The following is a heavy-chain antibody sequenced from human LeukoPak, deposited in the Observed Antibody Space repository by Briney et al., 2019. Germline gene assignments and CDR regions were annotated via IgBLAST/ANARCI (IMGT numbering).Heavy chain of an antibody. Sequence: SETLSLTCTVSGGSISSYYWSWIRQPPGKGLEWIGYIYYSGSTNYNPSLKSRVTISVDTSKNQFSLKLSSVTAADTAVYYCARGDGYTQRPYYYYYYGMGVWGQGTTVTVSS. CDR1: GGSISSYY. V-gene: IGHV4-59*01. CDR3: ARGDGYTQRPYYYYYYGMGV. CDR2: IYYSGST. D-gene: IGHD5-24*01. J-gene: IGHJ6*02.